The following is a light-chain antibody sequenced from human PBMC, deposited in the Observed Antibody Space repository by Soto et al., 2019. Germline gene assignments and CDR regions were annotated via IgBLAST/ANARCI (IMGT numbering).Light chain of an antibody. CDR2: DAS. CDR3: LQYKSYPRT. V-gene: IGKV1-5*01. Sequence: DIQMTQSPSTLSASMGDGATISCRASQSIGSWLAWYQQKPGRAPKLLIYDASSLQSGVPSRFSGTVSGTEFPLSIRSLQPDDFAIYYCLQYKSYPRTFGQGTRLDIK. J-gene: IGKJ5*01. CDR1: QSIGSW.